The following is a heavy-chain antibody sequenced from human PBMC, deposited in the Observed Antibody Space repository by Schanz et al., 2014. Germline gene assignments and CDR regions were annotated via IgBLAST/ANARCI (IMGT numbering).Heavy chain of an antibody. CDR3: AKSGYCRSTSCYQYNYYGLDV. Sequence: QVQLVESGGGVVQPGRSLRLSCAASGFTFSNFAIHWVRQAPGKGLEWVAIIDGRGITTFYADSVKGRFSISRDNSKNTLYLQMDSLRAEDTAVYYCAKSGYCRSTSCYQYNYYGLDVWGQGTTVTVSS. V-gene: IGHV3-NL1*01. J-gene: IGHJ6*02. D-gene: IGHD2-2*03. CDR1: GFTFSNFA. CDR2: IDGRGITT.